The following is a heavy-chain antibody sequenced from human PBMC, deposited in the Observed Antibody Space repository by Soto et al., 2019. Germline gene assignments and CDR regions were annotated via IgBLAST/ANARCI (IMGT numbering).Heavy chain of an antibody. CDR1: GFTFSTYA. J-gene: IGHJ4*02. Sequence: GGSLRLSCSASGFTFSTYAMHWVRQAPGKGLEYVSAISSNGGSTYYADSVKGRFTISRDNSKNTLYLQMSSLRAEDTAVYYCVREYSSSSGDVFDYWGQGTRVTVSS. D-gene: IGHD6-6*01. V-gene: IGHV3-64D*08. CDR2: ISSNGGST. CDR3: VREYSSSSGDVFDY.